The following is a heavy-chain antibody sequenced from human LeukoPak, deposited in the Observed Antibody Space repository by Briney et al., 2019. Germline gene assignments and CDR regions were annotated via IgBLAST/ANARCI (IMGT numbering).Heavy chain of an antibody. CDR1: GGTFSSYA. Sequence: SVKVSCKASGGTFSSYAISWVRQAPGQGLEWMGRIIPIFGTANYAQKFQGRVTITTDESTSTAYMELSRLRSEDTAVYYCARDIVVVVAATNVPDGWFDPWGQGTLVTVSS. D-gene: IGHD2-15*01. V-gene: IGHV1-69*05. J-gene: IGHJ5*02. CDR3: ARDIVVVVAATNVPDGWFDP. CDR2: IIPIFGTA.